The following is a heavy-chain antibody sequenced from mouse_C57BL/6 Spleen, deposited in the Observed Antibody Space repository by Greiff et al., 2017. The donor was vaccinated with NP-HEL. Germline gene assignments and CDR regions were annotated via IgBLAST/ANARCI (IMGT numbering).Heavy chain of an antibody. CDR3: ARPVELRYPYWYFDV. Sequence: EVNVVESGGGLVQPGGSLKLSCAASGIDFSRYWMSWVRRAPGKGLEWIGEINPDSSTINYAPSLKDKFIISRDNAKNTLYLQMSKVRSEDTALYYCARPVELRYPYWYFDVWGTGTTVTVSS. CDR2: INPDSSTI. CDR1: GIDFSRYW. J-gene: IGHJ1*03. D-gene: IGHD1-1*01. V-gene: IGHV4-1*01.